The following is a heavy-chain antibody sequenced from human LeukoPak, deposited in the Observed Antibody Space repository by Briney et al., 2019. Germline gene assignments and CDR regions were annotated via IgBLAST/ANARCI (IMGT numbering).Heavy chain of an antibody. D-gene: IGHD4-17*01. J-gene: IGHJ4*02. V-gene: IGHV4-39*01. CDR1: GGSISSSSYY. Sequence: SETLSLTCTVSGGSISSSSYYWGWIRQPPGKGLEWIGSIYYSGRSYYNPSLMSPVTISVDTSKNQFSLKLNSVTAADTAVYYCARRGDYVFDYWGQGTLVTVSS. CDR3: ARRGDYVFDY. CDR2: IYYSGRS.